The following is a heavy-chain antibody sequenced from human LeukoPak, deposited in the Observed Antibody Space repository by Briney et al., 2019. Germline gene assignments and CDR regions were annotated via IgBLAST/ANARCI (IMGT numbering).Heavy chain of an antibody. J-gene: IGHJ4*02. CDR1: GGTFSSYA. Sequence: ASVTVSCKASGGTFSSYAISWVRQAPGQGLEWMGGIIPIFGTANYAQKFQGRVTITTDESTSTAYMELSSLRSEDTAVYYCARVDYSSSSFDYWGQGTLVTVSS. CDR3: ARVDYSSSSFDY. CDR2: IIPIFGTA. V-gene: IGHV1-69*05. D-gene: IGHD6-13*01.